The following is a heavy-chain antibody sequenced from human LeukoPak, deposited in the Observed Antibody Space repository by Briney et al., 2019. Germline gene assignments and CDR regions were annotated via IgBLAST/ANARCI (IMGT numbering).Heavy chain of an antibody. V-gene: IGHV3-21*01. J-gene: IGHJ4*02. CDR1: GFTSSSYS. Sequence: GGSLRLSCAASGFTSSSYSMNWVRQAPGKGLEWVSSISSSSSYIYYADSVKGRFTISRDNAKNSLYLQMNSLRAEDTAVYYCARDSPITGTHQGIDDYWGQGTLVTVSS. D-gene: IGHD1-20*01. CDR3: ARDSPITGTHQGIDDY. CDR2: ISSSSSYI.